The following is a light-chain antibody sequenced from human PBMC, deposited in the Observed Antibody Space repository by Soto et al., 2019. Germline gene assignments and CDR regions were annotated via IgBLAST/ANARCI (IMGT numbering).Light chain of an antibody. Sequence: DIQMTQSPSTLSASVGDRVTITCRASQSISSLLAWYQQRPGKAPKLLIYGASSLERGVPSRFSGSASGTEFTLTISSLQPDDFATYYCQQYNGYSRTFGQGTKVDIK. J-gene: IGKJ1*01. V-gene: IGKV1-5*01. CDR2: GAS. CDR3: QQYNGYSRT. CDR1: QSISSL.